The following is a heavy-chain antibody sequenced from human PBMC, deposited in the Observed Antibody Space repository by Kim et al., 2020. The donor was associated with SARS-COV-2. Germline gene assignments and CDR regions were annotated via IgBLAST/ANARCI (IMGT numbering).Heavy chain of an antibody. J-gene: IGHJ5*01. D-gene: IGHD3-10*01. CDR2: IERDGTVK. Sequence: GGSLRLSCAASGFSFTNSWMHWVRQAPGKGLEWVAGIERDGTVKHYMDSVKGRFTVSRDNAENSLYLQVNSLRAEDTAVYYCAREGFTPEGSDSGSFDSWGQGTLVTVSS. CDR3: AREGFTPEGSDSGSFDS. V-gene: IGHV3-7*01. CDR1: GFSFTNSW.